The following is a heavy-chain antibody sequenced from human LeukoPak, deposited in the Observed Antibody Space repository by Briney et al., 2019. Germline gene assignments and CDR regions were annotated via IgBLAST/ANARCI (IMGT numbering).Heavy chain of an antibody. Sequence: PSETLSLTCAVYGGSFSGYYWSWIRQPPGKGLEWIGEINHSGSTKYNPSLKSRVTISVDTSKNKFSLKLSSVTAADTAVYYCARRLLRFLEWLLPYYFDYWGQGTLVTVSS. J-gene: IGHJ4*02. V-gene: IGHV4-34*01. CDR2: INHSGST. D-gene: IGHD3-3*01. CDR3: ARRLLRFLEWLLPYYFDY. CDR1: GGSFSGYY.